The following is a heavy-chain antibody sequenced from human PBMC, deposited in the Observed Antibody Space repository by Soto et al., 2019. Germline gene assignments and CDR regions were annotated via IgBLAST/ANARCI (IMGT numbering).Heavy chain of an antibody. D-gene: IGHD3-9*01. V-gene: IGHV1-18*01. J-gene: IGHJ6*02. CDR2: ISAYNGNT. CDR3: AREVLRYFDWLYPGMDV. CDR1: GYTFTSYG. Sequence: AAVKVSCKASGYTFTSYGISCVVQAPRQGLEGMGWISAYNGNTNYAQKLQGRVTMTTDTSTSTAYMELRSLRSDDTAVYYCAREVLRYFDWLYPGMDVWGQGTTVTVSS.